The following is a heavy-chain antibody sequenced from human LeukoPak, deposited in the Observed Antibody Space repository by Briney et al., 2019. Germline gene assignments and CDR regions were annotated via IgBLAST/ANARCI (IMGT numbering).Heavy chain of an antibody. CDR2: MHTNKIT. Sequence: SETLSLTCTVSGYSISSGSYFWSWIRQPAGEGLEWIGRMHTNKITDYNPSLKSRVTISVDTSKKQFSLKLSSVTAADTAVYYCAISGYSSTWGNSYMDVWGKGTTVTISS. CDR3: AISGYSSTWGNSYMDV. D-gene: IGHD6-13*01. CDR1: GYSISSGSYF. V-gene: IGHV4-61*02. J-gene: IGHJ6*03.